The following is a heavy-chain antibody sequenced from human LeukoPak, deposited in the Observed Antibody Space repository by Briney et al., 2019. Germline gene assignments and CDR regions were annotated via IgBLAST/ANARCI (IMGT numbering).Heavy chain of an antibody. Sequence: GGSLRLSCAAPGFTFISYAMSWGRPAPGEGVGWVSAISGSGGSTYYADSVKGRFTISRDNSKNTLYLQMNSLRAEDTAVYYCANRARTFDYWGQGTLVTVSS. J-gene: IGHJ4*02. CDR3: ANRARTFDY. CDR2: ISGSGGST. D-gene: IGHD6-6*01. V-gene: IGHV3-23*01. CDR1: GFTFISYA.